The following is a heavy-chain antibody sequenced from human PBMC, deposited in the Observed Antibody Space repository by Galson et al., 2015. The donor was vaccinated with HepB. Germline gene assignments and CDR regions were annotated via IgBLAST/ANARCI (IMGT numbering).Heavy chain of an antibody. V-gene: IGHV3-23*01. CDR2: ISGSGGST. D-gene: IGHD2-21*02. J-gene: IGHJ1*01. CDR3: AKDLGAVTRYFQH. CDR1: GFTFSSYA. Sequence: SLRLSCAASGFTFSSYAMSWVRQAPGKGLEWVSAISGSGGSTYYADSVKGRFTISRDNSKNTLYLQMNSLRAEDTAVYYCAKDLGAVTRYFQHWGQGTLVTVSS.